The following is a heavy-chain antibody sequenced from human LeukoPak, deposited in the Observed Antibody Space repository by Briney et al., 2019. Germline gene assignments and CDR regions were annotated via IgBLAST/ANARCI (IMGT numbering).Heavy chain of an antibody. V-gene: IGHV3-23*01. J-gene: IGHJ4*02. D-gene: IGHD2-21*01. CDR3: ARDRTNSRSFDY. CDR2: ISGSGGST. Sequence: PGGSLRLSCAASGFTFSSYAMSWVRQAPGKGLEWVSAISGSGGSTYYADSVKGRFTISRDNAKNSLYLQMNSLRAEDTAVYYCARDRTNSRSFDYWGQGTLVTVSS. CDR1: GFTFSSYA.